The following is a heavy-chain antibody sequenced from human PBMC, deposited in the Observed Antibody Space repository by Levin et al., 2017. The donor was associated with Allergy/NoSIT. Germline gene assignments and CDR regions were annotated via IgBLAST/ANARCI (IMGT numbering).Heavy chain of an antibody. Sequence: SETLSLTCTVSGGSISSGAYYWTWIRQHPGKGLEWIGYIYYSGSTYYNPSLKSRVTISVDTSKNQFSLKPTSVTAADTAVFSCARGVRGGLDYWGQGTLVTVSS. D-gene: IGHD3-10*01. CDR3: ARGVRGGLDY. CDR2: IYYSGST. V-gene: IGHV4-31*03. CDR1: GGSISSGAYY. J-gene: IGHJ4*02.